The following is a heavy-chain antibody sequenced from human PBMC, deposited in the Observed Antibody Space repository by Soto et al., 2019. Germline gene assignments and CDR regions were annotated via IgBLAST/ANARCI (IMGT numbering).Heavy chain of an antibody. V-gene: IGHV1-24*01. CDR1: GYTLTELS. D-gene: IGHD6-19*01. Sequence: ASVKVSCKVSGYTLTELSMHWVRQAPGKGLEWMGGFDPEDGETIYAQKFQGRVTMTEDTSTDTAYMELSSLRSEDTAVYYCATAEIRSGWYDAFDIWGQGTMVTVSS. CDR2: FDPEDGET. CDR3: ATAEIRSGWYDAFDI. J-gene: IGHJ3*02.